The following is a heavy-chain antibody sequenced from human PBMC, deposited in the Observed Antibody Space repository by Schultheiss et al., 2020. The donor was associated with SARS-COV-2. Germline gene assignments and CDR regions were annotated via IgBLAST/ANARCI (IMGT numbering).Heavy chain of an antibody. Sequence: GSLRLSCTVSGGSISSYYWSWIRQPPGKGLEWIGYIYYSGSTNYNPSLKSRVTISVDTSKNQFSLKLSSVTAADTAVYYCARGKMTWFDPWGQGTLVTVSS. CDR2: IYYSGST. V-gene: IGHV4-59*08. CDR3: ARGKMTWFDP. CDR1: GGSISSYY. J-gene: IGHJ5*02.